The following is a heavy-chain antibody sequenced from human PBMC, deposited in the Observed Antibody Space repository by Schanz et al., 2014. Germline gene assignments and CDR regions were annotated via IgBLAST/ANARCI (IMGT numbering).Heavy chain of an antibody. V-gene: IGHV3-21*02. J-gene: IGHJ6*02. CDR2: ISSTSTYL. Sequence: VQLEESGGGVVQPGGSLRLSCVVSGFSVSNTYMHWVRQPPGKGLEWVSSISSTSTYLYYADSVKGRFTISRDNAKNSLYLQMSSLRAEDTAVYYCARDRQQLVGRIGYYYGMDVWGQGTTVTVSS. CDR1: GFSVSNTY. D-gene: IGHD6-13*01. CDR3: ARDRQQLVGRIGYYYGMDV.